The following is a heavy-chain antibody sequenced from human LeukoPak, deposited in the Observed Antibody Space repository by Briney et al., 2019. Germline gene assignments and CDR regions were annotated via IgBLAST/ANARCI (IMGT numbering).Heavy chain of an antibody. V-gene: IGHV3-23*01. Sequence: GGSLRLSCGASGFSFSNYAMSWVRQAPGKGLEWVSGISDSGSTAFYADSVKGRFTSSRDNPKNTLYLQINSLRAEDTAVYYCAKDMQTWPRFPDYWGQGTLVTVSS. CDR1: GFSFSNYA. D-gene: IGHD5-12*01. CDR3: AKDMQTWPRFPDY. J-gene: IGHJ4*02. CDR2: ISDSGSTA.